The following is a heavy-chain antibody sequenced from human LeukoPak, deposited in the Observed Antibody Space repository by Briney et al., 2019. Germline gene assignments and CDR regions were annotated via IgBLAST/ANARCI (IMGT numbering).Heavy chain of an antibody. CDR3: AGTYYDILTGYYTSLPYNY. Sequence: ASVKVSCKASGGTFSSYAISWVRQAPGQGLEWMGRIIPILGIANYAQKFQGRVTITADKSTSTAYMELSSLRSEDTAVYYCAGTYYDILTGYYTSLPYNYWGQGTLVTVSS. V-gene: IGHV1-69*04. J-gene: IGHJ4*02. D-gene: IGHD3-9*01. CDR1: GGTFSSYA. CDR2: IIPILGIA.